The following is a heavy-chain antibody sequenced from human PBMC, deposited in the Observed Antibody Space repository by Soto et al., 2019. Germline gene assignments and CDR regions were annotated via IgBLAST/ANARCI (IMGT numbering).Heavy chain of an antibody. D-gene: IGHD3-3*01. Sequence: SVKVSCKASGGTLSSFINYPINWVRQAPGQGLEWMGGIVPNVGTVNYAQKFQGRVTITADKSTGTAYMELSSPRSEDTALYYCARRDTSGFLRYFDNWGQGTLVTVSS. CDR3: ARRDTSGFLRYFDN. V-gene: IGHV1-69*06. CDR1: GGTLSSFINYP. J-gene: IGHJ4*02. CDR2: IVPNVGTV.